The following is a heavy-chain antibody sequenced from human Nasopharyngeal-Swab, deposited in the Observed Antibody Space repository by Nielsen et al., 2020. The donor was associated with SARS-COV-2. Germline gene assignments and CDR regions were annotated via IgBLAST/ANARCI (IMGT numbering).Heavy chain of an antibody. V-gene: IGHV1-69*13. Sequence: SAKVSCKASGGTFSSYAISWVRQAPGHGLEWMGGIIPIFGTANYAQKFQGRVTITADESTSTAYMELSSLRSEDTAVYYCARERLGAFDIWGQGTMVTVSS. D-gene: IGHD3-16*01. CDR2: IIPIFGTA. CDR1: GGTFSSYA. CDR3: ARERLGAFDI. J-gene: IGHJ3*02.